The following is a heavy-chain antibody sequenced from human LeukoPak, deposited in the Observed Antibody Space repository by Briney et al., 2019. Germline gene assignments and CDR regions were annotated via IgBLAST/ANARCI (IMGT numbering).Heavy chain of an antibody. D-gene: IGHD2-2*03. Sequence: GGSLRLSCAASGFTFSSYWMSWVRQAPGKGLEWVANIKQDGSEKYYVDSVKGRFTISRDNAKNSLYLQMNSLRAEDTAVYYCARGYCSSTSCPPRFDPWGQGTLVTVSS. CDR1: GFTFSSYW. V-gene: IGHV3-7*01. CDR3: ARGYCSSTSCPPRFDP. CDR2: IKQDGSEK. J-gene: IGHJ5*02.